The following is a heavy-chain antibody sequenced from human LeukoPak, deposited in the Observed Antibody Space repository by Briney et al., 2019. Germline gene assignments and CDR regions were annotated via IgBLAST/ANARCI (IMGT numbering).Heavy chain of an antibody. Sequence: GGSLRLSCAASGFTFSNAWMSWVRQAPGRGLEWVGRIKSKTDGGTTDYAAPVKGRFTISRDDSINTLYLQMNSLKTEDTAVYYCTTDLGWYYDFWSGYLFDYWGQGTLVTVSS. V-gene: IGHV3-15*01. J-gene: IGHJ4*02. D-gene: IGHD3-3*01. CDR2: IKSKTDGGTT. CDR1: GFTFSNAW. CDR3: TTDLGWYYDFWSGYLFDY.